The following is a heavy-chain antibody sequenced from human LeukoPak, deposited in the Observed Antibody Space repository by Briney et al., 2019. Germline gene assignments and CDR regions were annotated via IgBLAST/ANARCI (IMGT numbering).Heavy chain of an antibody. Sequence: PSETLSFTCTVSGCSISSYYWSWHGQPQGKGLEWIGYIYYSGRTNYNPSLKSRVTISVDTSKNHFSLKLSSVTAADTAVYYCARVGRTTHDAFDIWGQGTMVTVSS. CDR2: IYYSGRT. CDR1: GCSISSYY. D-gene: IGHD4-11*01. J-gene: IGHJ3*02. CDR3: ARVGRTTHDAFDI. V-gene: IGHV4-59*01.